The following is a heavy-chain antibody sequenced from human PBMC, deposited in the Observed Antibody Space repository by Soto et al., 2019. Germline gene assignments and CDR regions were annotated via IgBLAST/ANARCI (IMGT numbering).Heavy chain of an antibody. Sequence: QMHLQESGPGLVKPSGTLSLTCGVSGDSISNSKWWTWVRQTPGKGLEWIGMIDHTGVAHSNPSLERRVTISKDNAKNEIFLKLTSVTAADSGVYYCARMNRDYYYYGMDVWGQGATVTVS. CDR2: IDHTGVA. V-gene: IGHV4-4*02. J-gene: IGHJ6*02. CDR1: GDSISNSKW. CDR3: ARMNRDYYYYGMDV.